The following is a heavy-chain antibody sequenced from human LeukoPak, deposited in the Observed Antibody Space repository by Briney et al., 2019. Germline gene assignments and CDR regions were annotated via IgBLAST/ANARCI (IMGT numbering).Heavy chain of an antibody. CDR2: IYSGGST. CDR3: ARVRLVRSYYFDY. J-gene: IGHJ4*02. Sequence: PGGSLRLSCAASGFTVSSNYMSWVRQAPGKGLEWVSVIYSGGSTYYADSVKGRFTISRDNSKNTLYLQMNSLRAEDTAVYYCARVRLVRSYYFDYWGQGTLVTVSS. D-gene: IGHD6-19*01. V-gene: IGHV3-66*01. CDR1: GFTVSSNY.